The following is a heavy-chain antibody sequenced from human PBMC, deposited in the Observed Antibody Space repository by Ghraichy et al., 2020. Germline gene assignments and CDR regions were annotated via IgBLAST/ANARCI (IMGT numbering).Heavy chain of an antibody. V-gene: IGHV3-33*08. J-gene: IGHJ6*02. CDR2: IWYDGSNK. CDR3: ARDGGVAVAGTPPSYYYYGMDV. CDR1: GFTFSSYG. D-gene: IGHD6-19*01. Sequence: GGSLRLSCAASGFTFSSYGMHWVRQAPGKGLEWVAVIWYDGSNKYYADSVKGRFTISRDNSKNTLYLQMNSLRAEDTAVYYCARDGGVAVAGTPPSYYYYGMDVWGQGTTVTVSS.